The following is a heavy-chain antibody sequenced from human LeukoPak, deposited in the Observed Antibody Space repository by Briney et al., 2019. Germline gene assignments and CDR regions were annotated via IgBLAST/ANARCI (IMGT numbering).Heavy chain of an antibody. D-gene: IGHD3-22*01. CDR2: ISYDGTNK. CDR1: GFTFSSYA. CDR3: ARSNYYDSSSWGFDI. V-gene: IGHV3-30*04. J-gene: IGHJ3*02. Sequence: GGSLRLSCAASGFTFSSYAMHWVRQAPGKGLEWVTIISYDGTNKYYADSVKGRFTISRDNSKNTLFLQMNSLRAEDTAVYYCARSNYYDSSSWGFDIWGQGTMVTVSS.